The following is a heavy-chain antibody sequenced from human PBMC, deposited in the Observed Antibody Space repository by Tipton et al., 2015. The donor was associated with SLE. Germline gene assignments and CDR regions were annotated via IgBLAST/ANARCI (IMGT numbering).Heavy chain of an antibody. D-gene: IGHD3-3*01. V-gene: IGHV4-31*03. CDR3: ARDYRFLEWPAYMDF. CDR1: GGSISRGDSY. CDR2: IYYSGST. Sequence: TLSLTCTVSGGSISRGDSYWSWIRQLPGKGLERIGYIYYSGSTYYNPSLKSRVTISVDTSKNQFSLKLSSVTAADTAVYYCARDYRFLEWPAYMDFWGKGTTVTVSS. J-gene: IGHJ6*03.